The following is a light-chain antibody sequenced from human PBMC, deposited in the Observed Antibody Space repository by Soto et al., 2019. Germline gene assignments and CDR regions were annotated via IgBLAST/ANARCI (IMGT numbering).Light chain of an antibody. J-gene: IGKJ4*01. Sequence: DIVMTQSPLSLPVTPGEPASISCRSSQSLLHSNGYNYLDWYLQKAGQSPQLQIYLGSNRASGVPDRFSVSGSGTDFTLKINRVEAEDVGVYYCMQSLQTPLLTFGGGTKVEIK. V-gene: IGKV2-28*01. CDR1: QSLLHSNGYNY. CDR2: LGS. CDR3: MQSLQTPLLT.